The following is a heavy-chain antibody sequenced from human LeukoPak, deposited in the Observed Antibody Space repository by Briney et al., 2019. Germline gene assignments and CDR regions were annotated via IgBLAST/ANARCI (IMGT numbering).Heavy chain of an antibody. CDR2: IDPTGDST. CDR3: TKMRSAGFYYYGMDV. V-gene: IGHV3-23*01. D-gene: IGHD1-26*01. CDR1: GIAFSSYV. Sequence: PGGSLRLSCAASGIAFSSYVMSWVRQAPGKGLDWVSTIDPTGDSTYYADSVKGRFTISRDNSKNTLSLQMNSLRPDDTAVYYCTKMRSAGFYYYGMDVWGQGTTVIVSS. J-gene: IGHJ6*02.